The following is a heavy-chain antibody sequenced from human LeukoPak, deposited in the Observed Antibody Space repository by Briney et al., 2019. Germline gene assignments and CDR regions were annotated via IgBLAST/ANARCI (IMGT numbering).Heavy chain of an antibody. V-gene: IGHV3-9*01. Sequence: GRSLRLSCAASGFTFDDYAMHWVRHAPGKGLEWVSGISWNSGSIGYADSVKGRFTISRDNAKNSLYLQMNSLRPEDTALYYCAKCVIAAAGVDAFDIWGQGTMVTVSS. CDR1: GFTFDDYA. J-gene: IGHJ3*02. CDR2: ISWNSGSI. D-gene: IGHD6-13*01. CDR3: AKCVIAAAGVDAFDI.